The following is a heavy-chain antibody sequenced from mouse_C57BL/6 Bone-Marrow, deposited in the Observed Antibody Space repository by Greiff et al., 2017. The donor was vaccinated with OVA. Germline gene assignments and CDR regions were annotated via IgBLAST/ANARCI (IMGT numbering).Heavy chain of an antibody. V-gene: IGHV14-2*01. D-gene: IGHD1-1*01. CDR1: GFNIKDYY. CDR2: IDPEDGET. Sequence: VQLQQSGAELVKPGASVKLSCTASGFNIKDYYMHWVKQRTEQGLEWIGRIDPEDGETKSAPKFPGQATITADTASNTAYRQHSSLTAEYTAVYDGAYYVSSWGYAMDYWGQGTSVTVSS. J-gene: IGHJ4*01. CDR3: AYYVSSWGYAMDY.